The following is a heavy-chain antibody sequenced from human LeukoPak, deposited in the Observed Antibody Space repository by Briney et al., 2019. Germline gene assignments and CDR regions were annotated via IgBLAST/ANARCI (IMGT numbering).Heavy chain of an antibody. V-gene: IGHV3-48*04. CDR2: ISRDGTIT. CDR1: GFVFSAFR. D-gene: IGHD6-13*01. CDR3: GRQAAPDY. Sequence: GGSLRLSCAGAGFVFSAFRMIWIRQTPGKGLEWIAYISRDGTITHYGDSVRGRFTISRDNAKNSLYLQMNSLRAEDTAVYYCGRQAAPDYWGQGTLVTVSS. J-gene: IGHJ4*02.